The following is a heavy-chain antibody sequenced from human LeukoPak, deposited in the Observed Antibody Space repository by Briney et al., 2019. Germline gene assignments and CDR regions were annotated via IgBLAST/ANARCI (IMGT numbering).Heavy chain of an antibody. CDR1: GFTFSSYA. V-gene: IGHV3-23*01. Sequence: GGSLRLSCAASGFTFSSYAMSWVRQAPGKGLEWVSAISGSGGSTYYANSVKGRFTISRDNSKNTLYLQMNSLRAEDTAVYYCAKDTGQLLYYFDYWGQGTLVTVSS. J-gene: IGHJ4*02. D-gene: IGHD6-13*01. CDR2: ISGSGGST. CDR3: AKDTGQLLYYFDY.